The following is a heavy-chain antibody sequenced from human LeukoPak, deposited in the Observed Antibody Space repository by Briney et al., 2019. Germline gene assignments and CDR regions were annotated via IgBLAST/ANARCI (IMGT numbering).Heavy chain of an antibody. D-gene: IGHD3-22*01. V-gene: IGHV4-59*01. Sequence: KPSETLSLTCTVSGGSISSYYWSWIRQPPGKGLEWIGYIYYSGSTNYNPSLKSRVTISVDTSKNQFSLKLSSVTAADTAVYYCARRRYYYDSSGREFDYWGQGTLVTVSS. CDR3: ARRRYYYDSSGREFDY. CDR2: IYYSGST. CDR1: GGSISSYY. J-gene: IGHJ4*02.